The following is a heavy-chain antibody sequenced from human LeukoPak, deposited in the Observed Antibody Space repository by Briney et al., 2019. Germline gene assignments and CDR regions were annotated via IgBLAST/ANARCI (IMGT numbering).Heavy chain of an antibody. CDR1: GGTFSSYA. D-gene: IGHD3-9*01. Sequence: RASVKVSCKASGGTFSSYAISWVRQAPGQGLEWMGGIIPIFGTANYAQKFQGRVTITADESTSTAYMELSSLRSEDTAVYYCARGAGFYDIFSWGQGTLVTVSS. J-gene: IGHJ5*02. V-gene: IGHV1-69*13. CDR2: IIPIFGTA. CDR3: ARGAGFYDIFS.